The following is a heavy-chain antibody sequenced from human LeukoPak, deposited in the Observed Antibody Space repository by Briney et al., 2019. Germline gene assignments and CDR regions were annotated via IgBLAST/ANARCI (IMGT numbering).Heavy chain of an antibody. J-gene: IGHJ6*02. V-gene: IGHV1-8*01. Sequence: ASVEVSCKASGYTFTSYDINWVRQATGQGLEWMGWMNPNSGNTGYAQKFQGRVTMTRNTSISTAYMELSSLRSEDTAVYYCARMGSSIAVAGTHYYYYGMDVWGQGTTVTVSS. D-gene: IGHD6-19*01. CDR2: MNPNSGNT. CDR3: ARMGSSIAVAGTHYYYYGMDV. CDR1: GYTFTSYD.